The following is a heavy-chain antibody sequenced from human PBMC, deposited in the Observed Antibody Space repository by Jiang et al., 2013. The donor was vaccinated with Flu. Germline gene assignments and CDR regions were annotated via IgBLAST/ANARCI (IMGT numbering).Heavy chain of an antibody. D-gene: IGHD6-19*01. CDR1: GFTFSNFA. CDR3: AKDTYRSAWFATSDY. J-gene: IGHJ4*02. V-gene: IGHV3-23*01. CDR2: ISGGGETT. Sequence: VQLLESGGDLVQPGGSLRLSCAASGFTFSNFAMTWVRQAPGKGLEWVSVISGGGETTYYTDSVKGRFTISRDNSKNTLYLQMNSLRAEDTAVYFCAKDTYRSAWFATSDYWGQGTLVTAAS.